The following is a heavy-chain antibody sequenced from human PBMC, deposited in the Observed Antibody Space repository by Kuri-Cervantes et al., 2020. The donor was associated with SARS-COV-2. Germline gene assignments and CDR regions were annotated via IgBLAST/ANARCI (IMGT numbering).Heavy chain of an antibody. J-gene: IGHJ4*02. V-gene: IGHV3-30*14. CDR2: ISYDGSNK. CDR3: ATHAAIFGVALPDY. CDR1: GFTFSSYA. Sequence: GESLKISCAASGFTFSSYAMHWVRQAPGKGLEWVAVISYDGSNKYYADSVKGRFTISRENAKNSLYLQMNSLRAGDTAVYYCATHAAIFGVALPDYWGQGTLVTVSS. D-gene: IGHD3-3*01.